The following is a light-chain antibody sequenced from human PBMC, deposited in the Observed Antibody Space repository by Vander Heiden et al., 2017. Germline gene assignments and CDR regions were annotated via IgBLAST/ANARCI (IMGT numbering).Light chain of an antibody. CDR3: QQDSSSNT. CDR2: GAS. Sequence: ELVLTQSPGTLSLSPGERATLSCRASQSVSSSYLDWYQQKPGQAPRLLIYGASSRANGIPDRFSGSGSGTDFTLTSSRLEPEDFAVYYGQQDSSSNTFGGGTEVEIK. CDR1: QSVSSSY. J-gene: IGKJ4*01. V-gene: IGKV3-20*01.